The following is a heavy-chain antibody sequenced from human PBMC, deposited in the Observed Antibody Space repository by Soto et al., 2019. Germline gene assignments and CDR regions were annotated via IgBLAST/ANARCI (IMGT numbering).Heavy chain of an antibody. CDR2: IIPIFGTA. CDR3: GGARVYGSGNYSQI. Sequence: QVQLVQSGAEVKKPGSSVKVSCKASGGTFSSYAISWVRQAPGQGLEWMGGIIPIFGTANYAQKFQGRVTITADESTGTAYMELSSLRSEDTAVYYCGGARVYGSGNYSQIWGQGSLVTVSS. CDR1: GGTFSSYA. V-gene: IGHV1-69*01. D-gene: IGHD3-10*01. J-gene: IGHJ4*02.